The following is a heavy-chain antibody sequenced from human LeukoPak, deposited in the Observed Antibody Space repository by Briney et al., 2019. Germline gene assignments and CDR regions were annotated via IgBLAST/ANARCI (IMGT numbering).Heavy chain of an antibody. CDR1: GFTFSSYA. V-gene: IGHV3-23*01. J-gene: IGHJ4*02. D-gene: IGHD3-3*01. CDR3: AKTIFGVVVPGSYYFDY. Sequence: GGSLRLSCAASGFTFSSYAMSWVRQAPGKGLEWVSAISGSGGSTYYADSVKGRLTISRDNSKNTLYLQMNSLRAEDTAVYYCAKTIFGVVVPGSYYFDYWGQGTLVTVSS. CDR2: ISGSGGST.